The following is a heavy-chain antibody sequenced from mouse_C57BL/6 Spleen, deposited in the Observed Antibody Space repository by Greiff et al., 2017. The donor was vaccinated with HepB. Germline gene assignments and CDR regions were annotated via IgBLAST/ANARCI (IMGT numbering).Heavy chain of an antibody. V-gene: IGHV6-3*01. CDR3: TALYDYDGFAY. J-gene: IGHJ3*01. Sequence: EVMLVESGGGLVQPGGSMKLSCVASGFTFSNYWMNWVRQSPEKGLEWVAQIRLKSDNYATHYAESVKGRFTISRDDSKSSVYLQMNNLRAEDTGIYYCTALYDYDGFAYWGQGTLVTVSA. CDR2: IRLKSDNYAT. CDR1: GFTFSNYW. D-gene: IGHD2-4*01.